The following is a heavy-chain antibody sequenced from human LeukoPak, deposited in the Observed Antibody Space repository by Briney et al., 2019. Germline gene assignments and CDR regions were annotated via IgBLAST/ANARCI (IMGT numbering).Heavy chain of an antibody. J-gene: IGHJ6*02. V-gene: IGHV3-11*01. CDR1: GFTFSDYY. CDR3: ARGCSSTSCYTLYGMDV. Sequence: GGSLRLSCAASGFTFSDYYMSWIRQAPGKGLEWVSYISSSGSTIYYADSVKGRFTISRDNAKNSLYLQMNSLRAEDTAVYYCARGCSSTSCYTLYGMDVWGLGTTVTVSS. D-gene: IGHD2-2*02. CDR2: ISSSGSTI.